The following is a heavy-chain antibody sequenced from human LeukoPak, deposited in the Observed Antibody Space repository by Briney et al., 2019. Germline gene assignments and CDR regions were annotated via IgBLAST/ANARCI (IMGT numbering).Heavy chain of an antibody. D-gene: IGHD3-10*01. CDR2: IGTAGDT. J-gene: IGHJ4*02. CDR3: ARQMTPQGNFDY. Sequence: GGSLRLSCAASGVTLSNFAMCCVRHATGKGVEWVSAIGTAGDTFYPGSVKGRFTISRENAKNSLYLQMNNLRAEDTAVYYCARQMTPQGNFDYWGEGTLVTVSS. V-gene: IGHV3-13*01. CDR1: GVTLSNFA.